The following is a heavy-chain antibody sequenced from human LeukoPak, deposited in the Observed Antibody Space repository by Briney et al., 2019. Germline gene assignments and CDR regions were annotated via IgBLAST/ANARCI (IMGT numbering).Heavy chain of an antibody. CDR1: GYTFTGYY. CDR3: ARDTGMITFGGVIVNFDY. CDR2: ISPNSGGT. Sequence: VASVKVSCKASGYTFTGYYMHWVRQAPGQGLEWMGWISPNSGGTNYAQKFQGRVTMTRDTSISTAYMELSRLRSDDTAVYYCARDTGMITFGGVIVNFDYWGQGTLVTVSS. D-gene: IGHD3-16*02. V-gene: IGHV1-2*02. J-gene: IGHJ4*02.